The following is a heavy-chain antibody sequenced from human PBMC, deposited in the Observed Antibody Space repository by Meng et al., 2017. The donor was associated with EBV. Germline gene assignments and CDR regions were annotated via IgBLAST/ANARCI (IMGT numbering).Heavy chain of an antibody. CDR2: IIPAGGNT. V-gene: IGHV1-46*01. D-gene: IGHD1/OR15-1a*01. CDR1: GDTFTSYY. Sequence: QVQVGQSGAEVKKPGASGKLACKASGDTFTSYYLHWVRQATGQGLEWMGIIIPAGGNTNYAQKFRGRFTMTRDTSTSTVYMDLSILTSEDTAVYYCVRELVGGTFDYWGQGTLVTVSS. J-gene: IGHJ4*02. CDR3: VRELVGGTFDY.